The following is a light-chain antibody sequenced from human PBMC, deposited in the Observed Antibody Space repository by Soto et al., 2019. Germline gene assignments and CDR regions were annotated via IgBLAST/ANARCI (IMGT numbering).Light chain of an antibody. CDR3: QQRSNWPIT. Sequence: EIVLTQSPATLSLSPGERATLSCRASQSVSSYLAWYQQKPGQAPRLLIYGASTRATDIPARFSGSGSGTDFTLTISSLEPEDFAVYYCQQRSNWPITFGQGTRLEIK. CDR2: GAS. CDR1: QSVSSY. J-gene: IGKJ5*01. V-gene: IGKV3-11*01.